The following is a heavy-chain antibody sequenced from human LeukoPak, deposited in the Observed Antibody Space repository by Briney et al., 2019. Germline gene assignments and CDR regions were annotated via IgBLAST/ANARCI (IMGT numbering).Heavy chain of an antibody. CDR3: AKRASITIFGVVTPRLRSWLSPIDY. V-gene: IGHV3-23*01. J-gene: IGHJ4*02. Sequence: GSLRLSCAASGFTFSSYAMSWVRQAPGKGLEWVPAISGSGGSTYYADSVKGRFTISRDNSKNTLYLQMNSLRAEDTAVYYCAKRASITIFGVVTPRLRSWLSPIDYWGQGTLVTVSS. CDR2: ISGSGGST. CDR1: GFTFSSYA. D-gene: IGHD3-3*01.